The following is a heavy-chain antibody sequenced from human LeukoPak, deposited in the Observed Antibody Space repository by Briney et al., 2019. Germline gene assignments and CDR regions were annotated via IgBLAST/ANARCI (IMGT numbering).Heavy chain of an antibody. Sequence: GGSLRLSCAASGFTFSSYWMHWVRQAPGKGLVWVSRISSDGSSITYADSVKGRFTISRDNAKNTLYLQMNSLRVEDTAVYYGAREGRVSGYDFDCWGQGTLVTVSS. CDR3: AREGRVSGYDFDC. CDR2: ISSDGSSI. D-gene: IGHD5-12*01. CDR1: GFTFSSYW. V-gene: IGHV3-74*03. J-gene: IGHJ4*02.